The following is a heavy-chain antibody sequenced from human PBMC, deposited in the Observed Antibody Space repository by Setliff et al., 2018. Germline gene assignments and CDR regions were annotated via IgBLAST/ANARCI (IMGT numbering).Heavy chain of an antibody. CDR1: GGSIRSYY. J-gene: IGHJ6*03. CDR2: IYYSGST. D-gene: IGHD3-16*01. CDR3: ARVGRALYYYYMDV. V-gene: IGHV4-59*12. Sequence: KPSETLSLTCTVSGGSIRSYYWSWIRKPPGKGLEWIGYIYYSGSTNYNPSLKSRVTISVDTSKTQFSLTLSSVTAADTAVCYCARVGRALYYYYMDVWGKGTTVTVSS.